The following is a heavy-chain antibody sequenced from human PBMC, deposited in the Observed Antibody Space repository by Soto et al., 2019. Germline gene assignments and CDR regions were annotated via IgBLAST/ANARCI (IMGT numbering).Heavy chain of an antibody. D-gene: IGHD3-10*01. V-gene: IGHV4-31*03. CDR2: IFYSGST. CDR3: ATYGSGTYKPTTFDY. CDR1: GGSISSGVYY. Sequence: QVQLQESGPGLVKPSQTLSLTCTVSGGSISSGVYYWSWIRQHPGKGLEWIGYIFYSGSTYYNPSRKGRVTISVDTSKNQFSLKLSSVTAADTAVYYCATYGSGTYKPTTFDYWGQGTLVTVSS. J-gene: IGHJ4*02.